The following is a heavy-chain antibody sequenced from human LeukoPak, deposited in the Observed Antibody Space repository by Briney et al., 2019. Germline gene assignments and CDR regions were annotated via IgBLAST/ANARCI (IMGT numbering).Heavy chain of an antibody. D-gene: IGHD4-23*01. Sequence: ASVKVSRKASGYTFRGYYMHWVRQAPGQGLEWMGWINTNSGDTNHAQKFQGRVTMTRDTSITTAYLELSRLTYDDTAVYYCARGRGHDYGGDSENYYYMDVWGKGTMVTVSS. CDR1: GYTFRGYY. J-gene: IGHJ6*03. CDR3: ARGRGHDYGGDSENYYYMDV. V-gene: IGHV1-2*02. CDR2: INTNSGDT.